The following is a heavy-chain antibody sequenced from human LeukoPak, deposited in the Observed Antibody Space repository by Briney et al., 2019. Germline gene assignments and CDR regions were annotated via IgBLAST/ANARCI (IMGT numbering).Heavy chain of an antibody. V-gene: IGHV3-48*01. Sequence: GGSLRLSCAASGFTFSSYSMNWVRQAPGKGLEWVSYISSSSSTIYYADSVKGRFTISRDNAKNSLYLQMNSLRAEDTAVYYCARLYRIQLWPIGPNYCYYMDVWGKGTTATVSS. CDR2: ISSSSSTI. CDR3: ARLYRIQLWPIGPNYCYYMDV. CDR1: GFTFSSYS. D-gene: IGHD5-18*01. J-gene: IGHJ6*03.